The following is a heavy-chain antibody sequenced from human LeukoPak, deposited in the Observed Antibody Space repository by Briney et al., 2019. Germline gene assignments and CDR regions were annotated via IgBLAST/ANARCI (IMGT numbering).Heavy chain of an antibody. Sequence: PGESLKISCAASGFTVSSNYMSWVRQAPGKGLEWVSVIYSGGSTYYADSVKGRFTISRDNSKNTLCLQMNSLRAEDTAVYYCARDGAMVRGIIMTDWGQGTLVTVSS. CDR2: IYSGGST. V-gene: IGHV3-53*01. D-gene: IGHD3-10*01. CDR1: GFTVSSNY. J-gene: IGHJ4*02. CDR3: ARDGAMVRGIIMTD.